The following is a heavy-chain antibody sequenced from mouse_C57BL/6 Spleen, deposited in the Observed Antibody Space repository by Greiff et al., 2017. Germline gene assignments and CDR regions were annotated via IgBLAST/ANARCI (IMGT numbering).Heavy chain of an antibody. CDR1: GYTFTEYT. D-gene: IGHD1-1*01. CDR3: ARHEDGITTGRGYFDV. J-gene: IGHJ1*03. Sequence: QVHVKQSGAELVKPGASVKLSCKASGYTFTEYTIHWVKQRSGQGLEWIGWFYPGSGSIKYNEKFKDKATLTADKSSSTVYMELSRLTSEDSAVYFCARHEDGITTGRGYFDVWGTGTTVTVSS. CDR2: FYPGSGSI. V-gene: IGHV1-62-2*01.